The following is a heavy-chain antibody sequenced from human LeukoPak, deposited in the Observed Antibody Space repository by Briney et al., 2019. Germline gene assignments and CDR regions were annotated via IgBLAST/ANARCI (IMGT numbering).Heavy chain of an antibody. Sequence: PSETLSLTCTVSAGSISSYYWTWIRQPPGKGLEWLGYIYYSGSTNYNPSLKSRVAISLDTSKNQFSRKLSSVTAADTAIYYCARGRPDFWTNFYTYFFDSWGQGTLVTVSS. V-gene: IGHV4-59*01. J-gene: IGHJ4*02. CDR3: ARGRPDFWTNFYTYFFDS. D-gene: IGHD3/OR15-3a*01. CDR1: AGSISSYY. CDR2: IYYSGST.